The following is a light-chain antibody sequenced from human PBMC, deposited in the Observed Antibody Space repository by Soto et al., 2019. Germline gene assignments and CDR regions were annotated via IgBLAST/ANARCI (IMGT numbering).Light chain of an antibody. J-gene: IGKJ1*01. V-gene: IGKV1-39*01. CDR3: QQSYSTLWT. Sequence: DIQMTQSPSSLSASVGDRVTITCRASQSISSYLNWYQQKPGKAPKLLIYAASNLQSGVPSRFSGSGSGTDFTLSISSLQPEDVATYYCQQSYSTLWTFGQGTKVEIK. CDR2: AAS. CDR1: QSISSY.